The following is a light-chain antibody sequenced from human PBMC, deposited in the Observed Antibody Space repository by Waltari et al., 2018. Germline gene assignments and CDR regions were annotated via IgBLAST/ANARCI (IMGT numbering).Light chain of an antibody. CDR3: QQYNSYLFT. CDR2: KAS. Sequence: DIQMTQSPSTLSASVGDRVTITCRASQSISSWLAWYQQKPGKAPKLLIYKASSLESGVPSRFSGSGSRTEFTLTISSLQPDDFATYYCQQYNSYLFTFGPGTKVDIK. CDR1: QSISSW. V-gene: IGKV1-5*03. J-gene: IGKJ3*01.